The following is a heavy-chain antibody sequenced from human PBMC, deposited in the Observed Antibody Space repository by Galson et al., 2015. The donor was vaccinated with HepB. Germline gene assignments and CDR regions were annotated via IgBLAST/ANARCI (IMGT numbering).Heavy chain of an antibody. J-gene: IGHJ5*02. CDR2: ISYDGSNK. CDR3: ARDFGTSGIANWFDP. V-gene: IGHV3-30-3*01. Sequence: SLRLSCAASGFTFSTYAMHWVRQAPGKGLEWVAVISYDGSNKFYTDSVKGRFTISRDNSKNTLYLLMNSLRAEDTAMYYCARDFGTSGIANWFDPWGQGTLVTVSS. CDR1: GFTFSTYA. D-gene: IGHD3-10*01.